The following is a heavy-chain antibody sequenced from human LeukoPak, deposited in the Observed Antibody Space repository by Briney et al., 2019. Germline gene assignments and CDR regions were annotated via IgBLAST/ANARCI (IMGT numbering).Heavy chain of an antibody. V-gene: IGHV3-23*01. Sequence: GGSLRLSCAASGFTFSSYAMCWVRQAPGKGLEWVSGIFGSGGSTHYADSVKGRFTISRDNSKNTVYLQMNSLRAEDTAVYYCAKTTTGYSSGRYPGWPVDYWGQGTLVTVSS. CDR1: GFTFSSYA. CDR2: IFGSGGST. J-gene: IGHJ4*02. CDR3: AKTTTGYSSGRYPGWPVDY. D-gene: IGHD6-19*01.